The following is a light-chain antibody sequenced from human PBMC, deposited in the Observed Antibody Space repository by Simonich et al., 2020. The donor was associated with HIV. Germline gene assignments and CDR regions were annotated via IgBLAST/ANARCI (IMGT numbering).Light chain of an antibody. CDR2: VDSDGSH. CDR1: SGHSRYD. J-gene: IGLJ3*02. V-gene: IGLV4-69*01. CDR3: QTWGAGAGANWV. Sequence: QPVLTQSPSASASLGASVKLTCTLSSGHSRYDIAWHQQQPEKGPRFLMRVDSDGSHSKGDGIPDRFSGSSYGAERYLTISSLESEDEADYYCQTWGAGAGANWVFGGGTKLTVL.